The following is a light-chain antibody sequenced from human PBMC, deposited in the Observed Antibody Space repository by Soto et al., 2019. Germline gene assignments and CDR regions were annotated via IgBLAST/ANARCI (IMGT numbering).Light chain of an antibody. CDR1: QSISNY. Sequence: DIQLTQSPYFLSASVGDRVTITCRASQSISNYLNWYQQKPGKAPRLLIYAASTLQSGAPSRFSGNGSGTDFTLTISSLHPEDFATFYCHQTYGMGTFGHGTKVDIK. V-gene: IGKV1-39*01. CDR2: AAS. J-gene: IGKJ1*01. CDR3: HQTYGMGT.